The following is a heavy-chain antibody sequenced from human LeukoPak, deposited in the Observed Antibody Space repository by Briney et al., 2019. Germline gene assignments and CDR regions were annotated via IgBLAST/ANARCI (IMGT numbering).Heavy chain of an antibody. CDR2: ISSSSSYI. V-gene: IGHV3-21*04. J-gene: IGHJ4*02. CDR3: AREKPFYDSSGYYYPIAFDY. D-gene: IGHD3-22*01. Sequence: GGSLRLSCAASGFSFSSYSMNWVRQAPGKGLEWVSSISSSSSYIYYADSVKGRFTMSRDHAKNSLCLQMTSLRAEDTALYYCAREKPFYDSSGYYYPIAFDYWGQGTLVVVSS. CDR1: GFSFSSYS.